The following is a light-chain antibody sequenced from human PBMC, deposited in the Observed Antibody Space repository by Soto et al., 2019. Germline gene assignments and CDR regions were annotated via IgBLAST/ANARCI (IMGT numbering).Light chain of an antibody. J-gene: IGKJ2*01. Sequence: DIVMTQSPDSLAVSLGERATINCKSSQSVLKSAHNKNYLAWYQQKPGQPPKLLIYWASTRESGVPDRFSGSGSGTDFTLTISNLQAEDVAVYYCQQYSSTPTHTFGQGTKLEIK. V-gene: IGKV4-1*01. CDR3: QQYSSTPTHT. CDR2: WAS. CDR1: QSVLKSAHNKNY.